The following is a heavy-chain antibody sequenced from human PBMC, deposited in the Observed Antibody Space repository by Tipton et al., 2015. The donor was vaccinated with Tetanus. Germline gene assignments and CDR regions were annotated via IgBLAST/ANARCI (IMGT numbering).Heavy chain of an antibody. D-gene: IGHD6-19*01. CDR1: GGSINSYY. J-gene: IGHJ6*02. V-gene: IGHV4-59*07. Sequence: TLSLTCTVSGGSINSYYWSWLRLPPGKGLEWIGYIYFSGHTKYNPSLNSRVTMSVDTSNNQFSLRLTSVTEADTAIYYCARHSGSYNFYNGMDVWGQGTTVTVSS. CDR3: ARHSGSYNFYNGMDV. CDR2: IYFSGHT.